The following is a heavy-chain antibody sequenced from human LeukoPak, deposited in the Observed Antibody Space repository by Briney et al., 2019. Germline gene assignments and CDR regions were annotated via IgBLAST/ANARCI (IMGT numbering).Heavy chain of an antibody. J-gene: IGHJ6*02. V-gene: IGHV3-33*01. CDR1: GFTFSSYG. CDR2: IWYDGSNK. D-gene: IGHD7-27*01. CDR3: ASELGPQYYYYYYGMDV. Sequence: GGSLRLSCAASGFTFSSYGMHWVRQAPGKGLEWVAVIWYDGSNKYYADSVKGRFTISRDNSKNTLYLQMNSLRAEDTAVYYCASELGPQYYYYYYGMDVWGQGTTVTVSS.